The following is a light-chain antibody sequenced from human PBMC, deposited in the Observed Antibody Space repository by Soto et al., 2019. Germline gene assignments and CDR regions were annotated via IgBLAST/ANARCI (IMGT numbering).Light chain of an antibody. Sequence: QSALTQPASVSGSPGQSITISCTGTSSDVGGYNSVSWYQQHPGKAPELLIYDVSDRPSGISNRFSGSKSGNTASLTISGLQAEDESDYYCGSYAAGSTLIFAGGTKL. CDR1: SSDVGGYNS. J-gene: IGLJ2*01. V-gene: IGLV2-14*01. CDR3: GSYAAGSTLI. CDR2: DVS.